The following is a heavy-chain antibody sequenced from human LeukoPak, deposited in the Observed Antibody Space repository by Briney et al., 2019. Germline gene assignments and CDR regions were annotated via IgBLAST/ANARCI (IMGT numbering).Heavy chain of an antibody. Sequence: GGSLRLSCAASGVTVSSIYMGWVRQAPGKGLDWVSVIYPDGRTYYTESVKGRFTISRDSSENSLFLQLNSLRAEDTAVYYCATLKGWYGEGCFDCWGQGTLVTVSS. V-gene: IGHV3-53*01. CDR3: ATLKGWYGEGCFDC. J-gene: IGHJ4*02. CDR2: IYPDGRT. D-gene: IGHD3-10*01. CDR1: GVTVSSIY.